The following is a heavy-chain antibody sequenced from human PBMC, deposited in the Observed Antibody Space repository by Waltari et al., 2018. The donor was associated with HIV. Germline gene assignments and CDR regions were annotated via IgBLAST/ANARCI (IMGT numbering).Heavy chain of an antibody. CDR3: ASARSAYGDYSVDAFDI. J-gene: IGHJ3*02. CDR1: GGTFSSYA. D-gene: IGHD4-17*01. V-gene: IGHV1-69*12. Sequence: QVQLVQSGAEVKKPGSSVKVSCKASGGTFSSYAISWVRQAPGQGLEWMGGIIPIFGTANYAQKFQGRVTITADESTSTAYMELSSLRSEDTAVYYCASARSAYGDYSVDAFDIWGQGTMVTVSS. CDR2: IIPIFGTA.